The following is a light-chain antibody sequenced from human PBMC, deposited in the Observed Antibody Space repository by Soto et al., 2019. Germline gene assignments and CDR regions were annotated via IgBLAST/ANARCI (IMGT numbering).Light chain of an antibody. J-gene: IGKJ1*01. CDR2: GAS. V-gene: IGKV3-15*01. CDR1: QSVSSN. Sequence: EIVMMQSPSTLSVSPGERATLSCRASQSVSSNLAWYQQKPGQAPRLLIYGASTRATGIPARFSGSGSGTEFTLTISSLQSEDFAVYYCQQYNNWPRTWTFGQGTKVDIK. CDR3: QQYNNWPRTWT.